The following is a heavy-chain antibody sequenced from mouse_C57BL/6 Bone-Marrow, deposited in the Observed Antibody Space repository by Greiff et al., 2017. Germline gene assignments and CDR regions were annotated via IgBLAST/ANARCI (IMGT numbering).Heavy chain of an antibody. CDR1: GFTFSDYY. V-gene: IGHV5-16*01. Sequence: DVMLVESEGGLVQPGSSMKLSCTASGFTFSDYYMAWVRQVPEKGLEWVANINYDGSSTYYLDSLKSRFIISGDNAKNILYLQMSSLKSEDTATDYWASILWLRRLYYFDYWGQGTTLTVSS. CDR3: ASILWLRRLYYFDY. D-gene: IGHD2-2*01. J-gene: IGHJ2*01. CDR2: INYDGSST.